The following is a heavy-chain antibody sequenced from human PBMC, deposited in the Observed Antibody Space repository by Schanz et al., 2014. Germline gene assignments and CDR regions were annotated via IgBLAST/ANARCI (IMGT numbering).Heavy chain of an antibody. Sequence: QVQLVQSGAEVKKPGASVKVSCKASGYTFTSDSMHWVRQAPGQGLEWMGMINPSGGSTTYAQKFQGRVTITADKSTFTAYMEVSSLRSEDTAVYYCARSGSSNWYFFDYWGQGTLVTVSS. CDR1: GYTFTSDS. D-gene: IGHD6-13*01. CDR2: INPSGGST. J-gene: IGHJ4*02. V-gene: IGHV1-46*01. CDR3: ARSGSSNWYFFDY.